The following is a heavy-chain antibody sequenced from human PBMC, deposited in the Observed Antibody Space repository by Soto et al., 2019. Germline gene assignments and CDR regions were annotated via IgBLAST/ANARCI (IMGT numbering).Heavy chain of an antibody. CDR1: GYTFTSYG. CDR2: ISAYNGNT. Sequence: ASVKVSCKASGYTFTSYGISWVRQAPGQGLEWMGWISAYNGNTNYAQKLQGRVTMTTDTSTSTAYMELRSLRSDGTAVYYCARERDCRSTSCYVRFRMDVWGQGTTVTVSS. J-gene: IGHJ6*02. D-gene: IGHD2-2*01. V-gene: IGHV1-18*04. CDR3: ARERDCRSTSCYVRFRMDV.